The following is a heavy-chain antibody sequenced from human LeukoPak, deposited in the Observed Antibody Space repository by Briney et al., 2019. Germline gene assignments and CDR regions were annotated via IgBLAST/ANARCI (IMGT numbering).Heavy chain of an antibody. CDR3: ATTGPFGGDY. J-gene: IGHJ4*02. Sequence: GESLKISCKGSGYRFTDFWIGWVRQMPGKGLEWMGIIYPGDSDTRYSPSFQGQVTISADRSISTAYLQWSSLKASHTAMYYCATTGPFGGDYWGQGTLVTVSS. V-gene: IGHV5-51*01. CDR2: IYPGDSDT. D-gene: IGHD3-16*01. CDR1: GYRFTDFW.